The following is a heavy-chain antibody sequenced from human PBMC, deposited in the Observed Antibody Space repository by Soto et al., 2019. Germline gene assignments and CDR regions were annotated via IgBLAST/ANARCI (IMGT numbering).Heavy chain of an antibody. CDR2: ISWNSGDI. Sequence: EVQLVESGGGSVQPGRSLRLSCAASGFSFDDYGMHWVRQGPGKGLESVSGISWNSGDIYYADSVKDRFTISRDNAKRSLYLQMNSLRTEDTALYYCAKDNDLDRDGPFDYWGQGILVTVSS. J-gene: IGHJ4*02. CDR1: GFSFDDYG. V-gene: IGHV3-9*01. D-gene: IGHD2-2*03. CDR3: AKDNDLDRDGPFDY.